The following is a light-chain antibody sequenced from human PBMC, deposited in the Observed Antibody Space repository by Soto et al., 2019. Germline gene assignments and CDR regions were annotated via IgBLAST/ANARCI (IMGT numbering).Light chain of an antibody. Sequence: DIPMTQSPSSLSASVGDRVTITCRASQGIRTYLSWYQQQPGKAPKLLIYAASSLQSGVPSRFSGRGSGTIFTLTISNLQPEDFATYYCQQSYSTPWTFGQGTKVEIK. J-gene: IGKJ1*01. CDR2: AAS. CDR3: QQSYSTPWT. CDR1: QGIRTY. V-gene: IGKV1-39*01.